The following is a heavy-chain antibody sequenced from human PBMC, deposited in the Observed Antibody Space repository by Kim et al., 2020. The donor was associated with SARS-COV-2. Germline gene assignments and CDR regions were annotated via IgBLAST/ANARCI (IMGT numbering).Heavy chain of an antibody. CDR2: EGTGK. V-gene: IGHV3-7*01. J-gene: IGHJ4*02. CDR3: ASTNSFSY. Sequence: EGTGKKHVDSVKGRFTTSRDNAKNSLFLQMNSLRDDDTAVYYCASTNSFSYWGQGTLITVSS. D-gene: IGHD3-3*01.